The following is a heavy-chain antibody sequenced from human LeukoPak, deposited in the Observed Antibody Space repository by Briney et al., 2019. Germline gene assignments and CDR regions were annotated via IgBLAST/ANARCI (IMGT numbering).Heavy chain of an antibody. CDR1: GYTFTSYY. CDR3: TRGGTRYSSSDGIDY. J-gene: IGHJ4*02. CDR2: INPSGGST. D-gene: IGHD6-13*01. Sequence: GASVKVSCKASGYTFTSYYMHWVRQAPGQGLEWMGIINPSGGSTSYAQKFQGRVTMTRDTSTSTVYMELSSLRSDDTAVYYCTRGGTRYSSSDGIDYWGQGTLVTVSS. V-gene: IGHV1-46*01.